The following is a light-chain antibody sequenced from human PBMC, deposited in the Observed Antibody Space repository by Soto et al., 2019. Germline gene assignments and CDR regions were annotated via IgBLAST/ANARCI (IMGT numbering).Light chain of an antibody. CDR1: EPIINNF. J-gene: IGKJ4*01. CDR3: QQCHLSPLT. Sequence: EIVLTQSPGTLSVAPGETARLSCRTSEPIINNFVAWYQQRPGQVPKLLLYGVFTRVSGLPDRFRGSGYGTEFTLTIARVEPEDFAVYFCQQCHLSPLTFGGGTQVQMK. CDR2: GVF. V-gene: IGKV3-20*01.